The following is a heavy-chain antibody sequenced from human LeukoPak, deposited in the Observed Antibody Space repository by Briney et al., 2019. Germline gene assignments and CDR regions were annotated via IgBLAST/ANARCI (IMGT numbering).Heavy chain of an antibody. Sequence: GGSLRLSCAASAFTFSSYNMNWVRQAPGKGLEWVSSISSSSSYIYYADSVKGRFTISRDNAKNSLYLQMNSLRAEDTAVYYCARDLRFWSGYYYFWGQGTLVTVSP. D-gene: IGHD3-3*01. CDR2: ISSSSSYI. CDR3: ARDLRFWSGYYYF. V-gene: IGHV3-21*01. J-gene: IGHJ4*02. CDR1: AFTFSSYN.